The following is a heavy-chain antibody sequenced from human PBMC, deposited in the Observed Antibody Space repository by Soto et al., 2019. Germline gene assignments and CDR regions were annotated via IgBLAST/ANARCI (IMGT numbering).Heavy chain of an antibody. CDR3: PKAANGWFRAFDI. D-gene: IGHD6-19*01. CDR2: ISGSGGTT. V-gene: IGHV3-23*01. Sequence: EVQLLESGGGLVQPGGSLRLSCAASGFTFSSYAMSWVRQAPGKGLEWVSAISGSGGTTYYADSVKARFTFSRDNSKNTLYLQMNCLGAADTDVYYCPKAANGWFRAFDIWGQGTMVTVSS. CDR1: GFTFSSYA. J-gene: IGHJ3*02.